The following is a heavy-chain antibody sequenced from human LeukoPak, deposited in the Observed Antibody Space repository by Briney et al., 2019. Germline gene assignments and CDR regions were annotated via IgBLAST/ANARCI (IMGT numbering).Heavy chain of an antibody. Sequence: GGSLRLSCAASGFTFSDYAMTWVRQAPGKGLEWVSSTAPVHYADSAKGRFTISRDDSKNTLFLQMNSLRAEDTAIYYCAKGSLRLTVAGWYYYYGMDVWGQGTTVTVSS. V-gene: IGHV3-23*01. J-gene: IGHJ6*02. CDR1: GFTFSDYA. CDR3: AKGSLRLTVAGWYYYYGMDV. CDR2: TAPV. D-gene: IGHD6-19*01.